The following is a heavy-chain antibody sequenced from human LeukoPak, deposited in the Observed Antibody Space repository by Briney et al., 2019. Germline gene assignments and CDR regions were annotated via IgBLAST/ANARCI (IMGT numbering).Heavy chain of an antibody. Sequence: PGGSLRLSCAASGFSFDDYAIHWVRQAPGKGLEWVSGVSWNSGNIAYADSVKGRFTISRDNARNSLFLQMNTLRTDDTAIYYCAKGAFPGNWNYWDSWGQGTLVTVSS. CDR1: GFSFDDYA. D-gene: IGHD1-1*01. V-gene: IGHV3-9*01. CDR2: VSWNSGNI. J-gene: IGHJ4*02. CDR3: AKGAFPGNWNYWDS.